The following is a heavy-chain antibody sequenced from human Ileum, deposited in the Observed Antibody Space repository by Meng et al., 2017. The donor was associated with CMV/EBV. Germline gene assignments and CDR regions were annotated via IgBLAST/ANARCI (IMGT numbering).Heavy chain of an antibody. Sequence: VQSGAEGKKPGASVNVAGKASGYTFVGYYIHWIRQAPGQGCEWMGWINPNTGDTDYAQKFRDRVTMTRDTSISTVFMDLNWLKSDDTAVYYCARGPSNGDFDYWGQGTLVTVSS. CDR1: GYTFVGYY. CDR3: ARGPSNGDFDY. CDR2: INPNTGDT. V-gene: IGHV1-2*02. D-gene: IGHD4-17*01. J-gene: IGHJ4*02.